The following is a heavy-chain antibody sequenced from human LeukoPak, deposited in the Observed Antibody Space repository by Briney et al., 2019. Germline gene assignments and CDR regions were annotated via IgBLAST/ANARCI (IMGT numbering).Heavy chain of an antibody. CDR3: ARDQGYCTNGVCSDFDY. V-gene: IGHV1-18*01. CDR2: ISAYNGNT. Sequence: ASVKVSCKASGGTFSSYAISRVRQAPGQGLEWMGWISAYNGNTNYAQKLQGRVTMTTDTSTSTAYMELRSLRSDDTAVYYCARDQGYCTNGVCSDFDYWGQGTLVTVSS. D-gene: IGHD2-8*01. J-gene: IGHJ4*02. CDR1: GGTFSSYA.